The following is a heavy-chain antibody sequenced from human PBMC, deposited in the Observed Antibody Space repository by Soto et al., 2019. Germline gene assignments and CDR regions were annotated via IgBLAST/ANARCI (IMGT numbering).Heavy chain of an antibody. CDR1: GGSISSGGYS. V-gene: IGHV4-30-2*01. CDR2: IYHSGST. Sequence: PSETLSLTCAVSGGSISSGGYSWSWIRQPPGKGLEWIGYIYHSGSTYYNPSLKSRVTISVDRSKNQFSLRLNSVTAADTAVYYCARSGYGSSDFDHWGQGTLVTVSS. D-gene: IGHD6-13*01. CDR3: ARSGYGSSDFDH. J-gene: IGHJ4*01.